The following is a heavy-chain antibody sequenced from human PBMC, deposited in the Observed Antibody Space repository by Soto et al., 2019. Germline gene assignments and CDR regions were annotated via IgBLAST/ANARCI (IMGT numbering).Heavy chain of an antibody. Sequence: QVQLVQSGAEVKRPGASVKVSCKASGYTFTTYYLHWVRQAPGQGLEWVAWINPNSGGTNYAPKFQGRVTATRDPSINTAYMELSRLRSDDTAVYYCATSLPGVVVDYYGMEVWGQGTTVSVSS. CDR2: INPNSGGT. D-gene: IGHD2-15*01. CDR1: GYTFTTYY. V-gene: IGHV1-2*02. J-gene: IGHJ6*02. CDR3: ATSLPGVVVDYYGMEV.